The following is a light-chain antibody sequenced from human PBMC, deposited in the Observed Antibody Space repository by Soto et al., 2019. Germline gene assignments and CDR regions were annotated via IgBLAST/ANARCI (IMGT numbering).Light chain of an antibody. V-gene: IGLV2-14*01. CDR3: SSYTSGSTWV. Sequence: QSALTQPASVSGSPGQSITISCTGTRSDVGGYNYVSWYQQHPGKAPKLMIYEVSNRPSGVSNHFSGSKSGNTASLTISGLQAEDEADYYCSSYTSGSTWVFGGGTKVTVL. CDR2: EVS. CDR1: RSDVGGYNY. J-gene: IGLJ3*02.